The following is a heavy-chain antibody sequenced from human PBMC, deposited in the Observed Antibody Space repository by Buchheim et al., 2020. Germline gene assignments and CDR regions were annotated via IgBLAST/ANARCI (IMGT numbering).Heavy chain of an antibody. J-gene: IGHJ6*02. CDR2: IYYSGST. V-gene: IGHV4-30-4*01. CDR3: ASGWRCSGGSCYTYYGMDV. CDR1: GGSISSGDYY. D-gene: IGHD2-15*01. Sequence: QVQLQESGPGLVKSSQTLSLTCTVSGGSISSGDYYWSWIRQPPGKGLEWIGYIYYSGSTYYNPSLKSRVTISVDTSKNQFSLKLSSVTAADTAVYYCASGWRCSGGSCYTYYGMDVWGQGTT.